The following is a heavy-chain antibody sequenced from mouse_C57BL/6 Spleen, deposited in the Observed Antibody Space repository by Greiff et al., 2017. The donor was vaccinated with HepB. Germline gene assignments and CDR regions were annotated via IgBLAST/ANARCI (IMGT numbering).Heavy chain of an antibody. CDR1: GFSLTSHG. J-gene: IGHJ4*01. D-gene: IGHD2-5*01. CDR2: IWSGGST. Sequence: QVQLKESGPGLVQPSQSLSITCTVSGFSLTSHGVHWVRQSPGKGLEWLGVIWSGGSTDYNAAFISRLSISKDNSKSQVFFKMNSLRADDTAIYYCARTDYSNYGDAMDYWGQGTSVTVSS. V-gene: IGHV2-2*01. CDR3: ARTDYSNYGDAMDY.